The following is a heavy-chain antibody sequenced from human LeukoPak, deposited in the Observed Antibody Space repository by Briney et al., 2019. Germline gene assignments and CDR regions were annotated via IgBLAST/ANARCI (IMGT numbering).Heavy chain of an antibody. CDR2: IKQDGSEK. CDR1: GFTFSSYW. CDR3: ARPSYYYDSSGYYY. J-gene: IGHJ4*02. D-gene: IGHD3-22*01. Sequence: PGGSLRLSCAASGFTFSSYWMSWVRQAPGKGLEWVANIKQDGSEKYYVDSVKGRFTISRDNAKNSLYLQMNSLRAEGTAVYYCARPSYYYDSSGYYYWGQGTLVTVSS. V-gene: IGHV3-7*01.